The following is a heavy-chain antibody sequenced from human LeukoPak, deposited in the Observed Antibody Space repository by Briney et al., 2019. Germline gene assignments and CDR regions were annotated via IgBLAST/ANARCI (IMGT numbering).Heavy chain of an antibody. J-gene: IGHJ5*02. D-gene: IGHD3-22*01. CDR2: IFYSGST. V-gene: IGHV4-39*07. CDR3: ARARGDSSGYLRRWFDP. Sequence: NSSETLSLTCTVSGGSISSSSYFWGWIRQPPGKGLEWIGSIFYSGSTSYDPSLKSRVTISGDSSKKQFSLKLSSVTAADTAVYYCARARGDSSGYLRRWFDPWGQGTLVTVSS. CDR1: GGSISSSSYF.